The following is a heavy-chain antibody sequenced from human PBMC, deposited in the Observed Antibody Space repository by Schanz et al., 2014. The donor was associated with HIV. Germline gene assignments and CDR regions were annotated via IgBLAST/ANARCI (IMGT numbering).Heavy chain of an antibody. J-gene: IGHJ4*02. D-gene: IGHD3-10*01. CDR2: ISYDGSNK. Sequence: QVQLVESGGGVVQPGRSLRLSCSASGFTFSSNGMHWVRQAPGKGLEWVAIISYDGSNKDYADSVKGRFTISRDKSKSTLYLQMSTLRADDTAVYYCARDSGPGIYWGQGTLVTVSS. CDR1: GFTFSSNG. CDR3: ARDSGPGIY. V-gene: IGHV3-33*08.